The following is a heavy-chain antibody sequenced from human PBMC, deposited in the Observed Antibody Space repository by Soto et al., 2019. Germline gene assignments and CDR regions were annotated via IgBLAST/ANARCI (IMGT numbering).Heavy chain of an antibody. CDR1: GYTFTSYA. V-gene: IGHV1-3*01. CDR2: INAGNGNT. Sequence: QVQLVQSGAEVKKPGASVKVSCKASGYTFTSYAMHWVRQAPGQRLEWMGWINAGNGNTKYSQKFQGRVTITRDTSASTAYMGLSSLRSEDTAVNYCARGPGGLDGPVDSWGQGTLVTVSS. CDR3: ARGPGGLDGPVDS. D-gene: IGHD2-15*01. J-gene: IGHJ4*02.